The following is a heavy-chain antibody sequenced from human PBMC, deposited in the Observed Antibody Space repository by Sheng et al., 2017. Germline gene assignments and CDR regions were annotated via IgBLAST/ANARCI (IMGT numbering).Heavy chain of an antibody. CDR2: IIPILGIA. CDR3: ARDRKRYYYGSGSYYDFDY. D-gene: IGHD3-10*01. Sequence: QVQLVQSGAEVKKPGSSVKVSCKASGGTFSSYAISWVRQAPGQGLEWMGGIIPILGIANYAQKFQGRVTITADKSTSTAYMELSSLRSEDTAVYYCARDRKRYYYGSGSYYDFDYWGQGTLVTVSS. CDR1: GGTFSSYA. V-gene: IGHV1-69*10. J-gene: IGHJ4*02.